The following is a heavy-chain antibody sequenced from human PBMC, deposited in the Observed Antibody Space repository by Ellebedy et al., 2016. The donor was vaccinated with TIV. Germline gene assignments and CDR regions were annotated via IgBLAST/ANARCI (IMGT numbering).Heavy chain of an antibody. CDR1: GFTFSSYS. J-gene: IGHJ4*01. D-gene: IGHD5-18*01. V-gene: IGHV3-23*01. Sequence: PGGSLRLSCAASGFTFSSYSMNWVRQAPGKGLEWVSGIVGSGAEKYADSVKGRFTISRDNSKNTVDLQMKSLRDEDTAVYFCAKDRTAGDGYWVFDPWGLGTLVTVSS. CDR3: AKDRTAGDGYWVFDP. CDR2: IVGSGA.